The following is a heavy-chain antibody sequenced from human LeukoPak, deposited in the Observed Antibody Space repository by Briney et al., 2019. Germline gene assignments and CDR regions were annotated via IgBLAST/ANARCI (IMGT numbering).Heavy chain of an antibody. CDR1: GFTFSSHE. D-gene: IGHD4-17*01. CDR2: ISSSGSTI. V-gene: IGHV3-48*03. CDR3: AKEDGDYGLDY. Sequence: GGSLRLSCAASGFTFSSHEMNWVRQAPGKGLEWVSYISSSGSTIYYADSVKGRFTISRDNSKNTLYLQTNGLRAEDTAVYYCAKEDGDYGLDYWGQGTLVTVSS. J-gene: IGHJ4*02.